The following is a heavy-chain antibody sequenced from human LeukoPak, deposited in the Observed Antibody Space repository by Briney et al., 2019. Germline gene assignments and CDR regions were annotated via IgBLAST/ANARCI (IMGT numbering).Heavy chain of an antibody. Sequence: SATLSLTCAVSGGSISSSNWWSWVRQPPGKGLEWIGEINHSGSTNYNPSLKSRVTISVDTSKNQFSLKLSSVTAADTAVYYCARGPNWVGFDYWGQGTLVTVSS. V-gene: IGHV4-4*02. CDR2: INHSGST. D-gene: IGHD7-27*01. J-gene: IGHJ4*02. CDR3: ARGPNWVGFDY. CDR1: GGSISSSNW.